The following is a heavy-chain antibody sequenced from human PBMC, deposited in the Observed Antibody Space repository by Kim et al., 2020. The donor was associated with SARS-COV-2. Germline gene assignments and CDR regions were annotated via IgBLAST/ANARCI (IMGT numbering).Heavy chain of an antibody. Sequence: GGSLRLSCAVSGFTFSDSAMHWVRQASGKGLEWVGRVGSKANNYAPAYAASVKGRFTISRDDSKNTAYLQMNSLKTEDTAVYYCFSGIDYWGQGTLVTVSS. V-gene: IGHV3-73*01. D-gene: IGHD1-1*01. CDR1: GFTFSDSA. CDR2: VGSKANNYAP. J-gene: IGHJ4*02. CDR3: FSGIDY.